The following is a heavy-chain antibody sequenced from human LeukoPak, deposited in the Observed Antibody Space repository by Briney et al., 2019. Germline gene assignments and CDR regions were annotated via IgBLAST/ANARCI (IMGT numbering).Heavy chain of an antibody. CDR1: GFTFSAYA. CDR2: ISGSGGRK. V-gene: IGHV3-23*01. Sequence: GGSLRLSCAASGFTFSAYAMSWVRQAPGKGLEWVSAISGSGGRKYYADSVKGRFTISRDNAKNTLYLQMNSLRAEDTSVYYCAKALEQETVIALDYWGQGTLVTVSS. CDR3: AKALEQETVIALDY. D-gene: IGHD6-13*01. J-gene: IGHJ4*02.